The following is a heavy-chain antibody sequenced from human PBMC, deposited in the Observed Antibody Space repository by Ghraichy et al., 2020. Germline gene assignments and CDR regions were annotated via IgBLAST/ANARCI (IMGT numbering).Heavy chain of an antibody. V-gene: IGHV4-59*01. D-gene: IGHD6-13*01. CDR1: DGSISSYY. CDR3: ARGLYGSNWYAVDF. Sequence: SETLSLTCTVSDGSISSYYWSWIRQPPGMGLEWIGYIYYSGNTNYNPSLKSRVAISRDTSKTQFSLRLTSVTAADTAVYYCARGLYGSNWYAVDFWGQGTLVTVSS. CDR2: IYYSGNT. J-gene: IGHJ4*02.